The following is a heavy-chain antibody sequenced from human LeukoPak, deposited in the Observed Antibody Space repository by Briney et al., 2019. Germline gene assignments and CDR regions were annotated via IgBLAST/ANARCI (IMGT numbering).Heavy chain of an antibody. D-gene: IGHD2-15*01. J-gene: IGHJ3*01. Sequence: PGGSLRLPCAASGFTFNTYEMNWVRQAPGKGLEWLSYISSSGDTIYYADSVKGRFTISRDNAKNSLYLHMNSLRAEDTAVYYCARDEYCSGGSCYSAGAFDFWGQGTMVTVSS. CDR1: GFTFNTYE. CDR2: ISSSGDTI. CDR3: ARDEYCSGGSCYSAGAFDF. V-gene: IGHV3-48*03.